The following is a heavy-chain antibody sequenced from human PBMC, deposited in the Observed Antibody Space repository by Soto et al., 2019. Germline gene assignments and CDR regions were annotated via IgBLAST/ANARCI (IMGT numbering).Heavy chain of an antibody. J-gene: IGHJ6*02. D-gene: IGHD3-22*01. Sequence: PXGSLIVSWASSGITFGSYCVHLVLQAPGKGLEWVAGISYDGSKKYYGESVKGRFTISSDNSKNTLYLQMNSLRVEDTAVYYCAKAIENYSTGYYKPFYYFGVDVWGQRTTVTVSS. CDR3: AKAIENYSTGYYKPFYYFGVDV. V-gene: IGHV3-30*18. CDR2: ISYDGSKK. CDR1: GITFGSYC.